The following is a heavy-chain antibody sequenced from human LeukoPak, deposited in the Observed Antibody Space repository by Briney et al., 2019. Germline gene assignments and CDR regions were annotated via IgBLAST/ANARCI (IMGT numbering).Heavy chain of an antibody. D-gene: IGHD3-9*01. CDR3: ARVLLTGTETDY. CDR1: GFTFSSYE. Sequence: GGSLRLSCVVSGFTFSSYEMNWVRQAPGKGLEWVSYISSWGSTIDYLDSVKDRFTISRDNAKNSLYLQMNSLRAEDTAVYYCARVLLTGTETDYWGQGTLVTVSS. CDR2: ISSWGSTI. J-gene: IGHJ4*02. V-gene: IGHV3-48*03.